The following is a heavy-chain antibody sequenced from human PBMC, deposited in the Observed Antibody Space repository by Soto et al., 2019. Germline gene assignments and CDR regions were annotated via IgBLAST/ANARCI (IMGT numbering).Heavy chain of an antibody. CDR2: INSLSTSK. V-gene: IGHV3-21*01. Sequence: EVQLVESGGGLVKPGGSLRLSCAASGFTFTRYSMNWVRQAPGKGLEWVSSINSLSTSKYYADSLKGRCTISRDNAKNSLFLQIDSLRAEDTAIYYCARVLSGYARTSQRGSDVWGQGTTVTVSS. CDR3: ARVLSGYARTSQRGSDV. D-gene: IGHD3-22*01. J-gene: IGHJ6*02. CDR1: GFTFTRYS.